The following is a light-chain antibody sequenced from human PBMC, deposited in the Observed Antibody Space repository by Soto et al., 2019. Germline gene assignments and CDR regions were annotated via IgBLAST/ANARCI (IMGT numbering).Light chain of an antibody. CDR2: DAS. J-gene: IGKJ1*01. V-gene: IGKV3D-20*02. CDR3: QQRSNWRWT. CDR1: QSVSSSS. Sequence: EIVLTQSPSTLSLSPGERATLSCWASQSVSSSSLACYQEKPGLAPRLLIYDASSRATGVPARFSGSGSGTDFTLPISRLDPEDFAVYYCQQRSNWRWTFGQGTKVDIK.